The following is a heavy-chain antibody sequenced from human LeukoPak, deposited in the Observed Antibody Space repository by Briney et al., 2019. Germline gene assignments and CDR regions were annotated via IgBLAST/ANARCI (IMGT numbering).Heavy chain of an antibody. Sequence: ASVKVSCKASGYTFTSYGISWVRQAPGQGLEWMGWISAYNGNTNYAQKLQGRVTMTTDTSTSTAYMELRSLRSDDTAVYYCARARPRYCSSTSCYLIDYFDYWGQGTLATVSS. CDR1: GYTFTSYG. D-gene: IGHD2-2*01. CDR3: ARARPRYCSSTSCYLIDYFDY. V-gene: IGHV1-18*01. J-gene: IGHJ4*02. CDR2: ISAYNGNT.